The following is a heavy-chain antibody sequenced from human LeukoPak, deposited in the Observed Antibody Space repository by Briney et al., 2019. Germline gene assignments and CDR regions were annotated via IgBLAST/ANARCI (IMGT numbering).Heavy chain of an antibody. CDR2: IYTSGST. D-gene: IGHD3-3*01. J-gene: IGHJ5*02. V-gene: IGHV4-4*09. CDR1: GGSISSYY. CDR3: ARQDFRWFDP. Sequence: KPSETLSLTCTVSGGSISSYYWSWIRQPPGKGLEWIGYIYTSGSTNYNPSLKSRVTISVDTSKNQFSLKLSSVTAADTAVYYCARQDFRWFDPWGQGTLVTVSS.